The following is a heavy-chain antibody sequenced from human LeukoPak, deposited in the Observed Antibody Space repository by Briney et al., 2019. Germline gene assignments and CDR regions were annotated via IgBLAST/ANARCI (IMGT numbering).Heavy chain of an antibody. D-gene: IGHD6-13*01. CDR3: ASTYRSSPYYFDY. CDR2: IYYSGST. V-gene: IGHV4-39*02. CDR1: GGSISSSSYY. J-gene: IGHJ4*02. Sequence: SETLSLTCAVSGGSISSSSYYWGWIRQPPGKGLEWIGSIYYSGSTYYNPSLKSRVTISVDTSKNHFSLKLNSVTAADTAVYYCASTYRSSPYYFDYWGQGTLVTVSS.